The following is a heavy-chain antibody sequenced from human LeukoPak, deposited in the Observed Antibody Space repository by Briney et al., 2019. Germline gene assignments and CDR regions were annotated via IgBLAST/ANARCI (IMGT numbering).Heavy chain of an antibody. CDR2: INHSGST. J-gene: IGHJ3*02. Sequence: SETLSLTCAVYGGSFSGYYWSWIRQPPGKGLEWIGEINHSGSTNYNPSLKSRVTISVDTSKNQFSLKLSSVTAADTAVYYCARDDIDAFDIWGQGTMVTVSS. CDR3: ARDDIDAFDI. CDR1: GGSFSGYY. V-gene: IGHV4-34*01.